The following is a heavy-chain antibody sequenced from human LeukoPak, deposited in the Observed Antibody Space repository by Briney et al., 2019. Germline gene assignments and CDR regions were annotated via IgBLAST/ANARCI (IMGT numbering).Heavy chain of an antibody. J-gene: IGHJ5*02. V-gene: IGHV3-30*18. CDR2: VSYDGGNK. D-gene: IGHD6-13*01. CDR1: GFTFSSNG. Sequence: GGSLRLSCAASGFTFSSNGMHWVRQAPGKGLEWVAVVSYDGGNKYYADSVKGRFTVSRDNSKNTLYLQMNSLRAEDTAIYYCAKEIAAAAGCWFDPWGQGTLVTVSS. CDR3: AKEIAAAAGCWFDP.